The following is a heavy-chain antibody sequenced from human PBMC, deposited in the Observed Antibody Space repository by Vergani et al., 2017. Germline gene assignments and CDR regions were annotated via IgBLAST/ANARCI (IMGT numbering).Heavy chain of an antibody. CDR2: ISDYNGDT. Sequence: QLVQSGAEVKKPGASVKISCKASGYTFSSYGISWARQAPGQGLEWMGWISDYNGDTKYAQKLQGRVTMTTDTSTTTVYMELRSLRSDDTAVYYCARDRRYYFDSSGYIRFDPWGQGTLVTVSS. J-gene: IGHJ5*02. D-gene: IGHD3-22*01. V-gene: IGHV1-18*01. CDR3: ARDRRYYFDSSGYIRFDP. CDR1: GYTFSSYG.